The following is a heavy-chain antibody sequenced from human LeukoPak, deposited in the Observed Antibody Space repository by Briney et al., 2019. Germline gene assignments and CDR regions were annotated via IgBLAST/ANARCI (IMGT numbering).Heavy chain of an antibody. V-gene: IGHV5-51*01. CDR1: GYSFTNYW. J-gene: IGHJ4*02. CDR2: IHSADSNT. Sequence: GESLQISCKDSGYSFTNYWIGWVRQLPGKGLEWMGIIHSADSNTKYSPSFQGQVTISADKSISTAYLQWSGLKASDTAMYYCAGARHGDYRWDYWGQGTLVTVSS. D-gene: IGHD4-17*01. CDR3: AGARHGDYRWDY.